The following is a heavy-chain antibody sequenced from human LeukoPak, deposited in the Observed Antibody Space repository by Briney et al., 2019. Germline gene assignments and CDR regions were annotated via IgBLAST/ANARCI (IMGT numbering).Heavy chain of an antibody. CDR2: INNDGSRT. CDR3: ARGGVSGGFDY. J-gene: IGHJ4*02. CDR1: GFTISNSW. Sequence: PGGSLRLSCAASGFTISNSWMFWVRQPPGKGLKYVSEINNDGSRTSYADSVKGRFTISRDGAENTLFLQMNSLRAEDTAVYFCARGGVSGGFDYWGQGTLVTVSS. D-gene: IGHD3-10*01. V-gene: IGHV3-74*01.